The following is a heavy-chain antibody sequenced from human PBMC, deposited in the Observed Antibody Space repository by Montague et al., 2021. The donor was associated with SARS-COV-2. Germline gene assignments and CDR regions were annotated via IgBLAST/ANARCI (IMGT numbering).Heavy chain of an antibody. CDR3: ARRLYNYGSGTYRD. CDR2: INHNGNT. Sequence: SETLSLTCTVSGGSFTGYYWGWIRQSPGRGLEWIGKINHNGNTEYNPSLKSRVTISVDKSRIHFSLRLTSVTAADTAVYYCARRLYNYGSGTYRDWGQGTLVTVSS. D-gene: IGHD3-10*01. J-gene: IGHJ4*02. CDR1: GGSFTGYY. V-gene: IGHV4-34*01.